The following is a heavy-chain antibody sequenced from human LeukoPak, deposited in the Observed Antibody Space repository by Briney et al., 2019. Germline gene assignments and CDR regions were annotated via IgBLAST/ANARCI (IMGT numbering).Heavy chain of an antibody. D-gene: IGHD3-22*01. V-gene: IGHV3-53*01. CDR1: GFTVSSNY. Sequence: GGSLRLSCAASGFTVSSNYMSWVRQAPGTGLEWVSIIYDIGSTYYADSVKGRFTISRDNSKNTLYLQMNSLRAEDTAVYYCAKGDVSTYYFPHYFDYWGQGTLVTVSS. J-gene: IGHJ4*02. CDR3: AKGDVSTYYFPHYFDY. CDR2: IYDIGST.